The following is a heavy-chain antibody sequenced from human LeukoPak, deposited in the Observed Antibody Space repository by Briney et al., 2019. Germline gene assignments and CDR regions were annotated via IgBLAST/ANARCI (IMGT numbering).Heavy chain of an antibody. V-gene: IGHV3-53*01. CDR1: GFTVSSNY. Sequence: GGSLRLSCAASGFTVSSNYMSRVRQAPGKGLEWVSVIYSGGSTYYADSVKGRFTISRDNSKNTLYLQMNSLRAEDTAVYYCASSTYCSSTSCYFFDYYYGMDVWGQGTTVTVSS. CDR2: IYSGGST. D-gene: IGHD2-2*01. J-gene: IGHJ6*02. CDR3: ASSTYCSSTSCYFFDYYYGMDV.